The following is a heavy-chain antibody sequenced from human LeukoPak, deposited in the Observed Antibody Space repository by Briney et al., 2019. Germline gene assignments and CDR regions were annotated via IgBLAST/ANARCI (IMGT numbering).Heavy chain of an antibody. CDR2: IYYSGST. Sequence: PSETLSLTCTVSGGSISGYYWSWIRQPPGKGLEWIGYIYYSGSTNYNPSLKSRVTISVDTSKNQFSLKLTSVTAADTAVYYCARTTEGGYTYGYFYYYYMDVWGKGTTVTISS. CDR3: ARTTEGGYTYGYFYYYYMDV. CDR1: GGSISGYY. D-gene: IGHD5-18*01. V-gene: IGHV4-59*01. J-gene: IGHJ6*03.